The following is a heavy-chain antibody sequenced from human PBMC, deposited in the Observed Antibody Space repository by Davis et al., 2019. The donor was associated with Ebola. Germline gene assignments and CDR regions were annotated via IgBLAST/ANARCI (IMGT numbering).Heavy chain of an antibody. V-gene: IGHV4-34*01. Sequence: SETLSLTCAVYAGSFSDYYWNWIRQPPGKGLEWIGEINHSGSTNYNPSLKSRVTISVDTSKNQFSLKLSSVTAADTAVYYCARTHTAMVTTNWFDPWGQGTLVTVSS. CDR2: INHSGST. D-gene: IGHD5-18*01. J-gene: IGHJ5*02. CDR3: ARTHTAMVTTNWFDP. CDR1: AGSFSDYY.